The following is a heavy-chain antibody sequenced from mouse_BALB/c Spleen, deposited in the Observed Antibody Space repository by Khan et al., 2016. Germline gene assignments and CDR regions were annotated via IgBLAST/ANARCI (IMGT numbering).Heavy chain of an antibody. CDR1: GFTFSGYA. V-gene: IGHV5-9-3*01. D-gene: IGHD2-2*01. CDR3: ARHGGEGYDVAMDY. J-gene: IGHJ4*01. Sequence: EVELVESGGGLVKPGGSLKLSCAASGFTFSGYAMSWVRQTPEKRLEWVATISSGGGYTYSPDSVRGRFTISRDNAKNTLFLQMSSLRSEDTAMYFCARHGGEGYDVAMDYWGQGTSVTVSS. CDR2: ISSGGGYT.